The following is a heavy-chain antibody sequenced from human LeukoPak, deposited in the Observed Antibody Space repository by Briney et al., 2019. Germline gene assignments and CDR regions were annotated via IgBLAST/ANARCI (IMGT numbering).Heavy chain of an antibody. J-gene: IGHJ4*02. D-gene: IGHD3-3*01. V-gene: IGHV3-21*01. CDR1: GFTLSSYN. CDR2: ISSSSSST. Sequence: GGSLRLSCAASGFTLSSYNMIWFRQAPGKGPEWVSAISSSSSSTYYSDSVKGRFTISRDNAKNSLYLQMNSLRAEDTAVYYCGRGSGGILEWLLSKWGQGTLVTVSS. CDR3: GRGSGGILEWLLSK.